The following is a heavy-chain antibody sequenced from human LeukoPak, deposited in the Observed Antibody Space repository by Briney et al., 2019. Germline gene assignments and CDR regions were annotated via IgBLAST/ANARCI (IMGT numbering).Heavy chain of an antibody. D-gene: IGHD5-12*01. J-gene: IGHJ3*02. Sequence: SETLSLTCTVSGASISDYYWSWIRQPPGKGLEWIGYIYHSGSTYYNPSLKSRVTISVDRSKNQFSLKLSSVTAADTAVYYCARSIVAAFDIWGQGTMVTVSS. CDR2: IYHSGST. V-gene: IGHV4-30-2*01. CDR3: ARSIVAAFDI. CDR1: GASISDYY.